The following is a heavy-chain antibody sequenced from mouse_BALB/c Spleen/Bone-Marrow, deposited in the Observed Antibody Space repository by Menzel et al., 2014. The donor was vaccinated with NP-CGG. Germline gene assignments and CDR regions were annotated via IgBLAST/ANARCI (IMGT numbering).Heavy chain of an antibody. CDR1: GFTFTDYY. CDR2: IRNKANGYTT. Sequence: EVKVVGSGGGLVQPGGSLRLSCATSGFTFTDYYMSWVRQPPGKALEWLGFIRNKANGYTTEYSASVKGRFTISRDNSQSILYLQMNTLRAEDSATYYCARDNYYGYHWYFDVWGAGTTVTVSS. J-gene: IGHJ1*01. V-gene: IGHV7-3*02. D-gene: IGHD1-2*01. CDR3: ARDNYYGYHWYFDV.